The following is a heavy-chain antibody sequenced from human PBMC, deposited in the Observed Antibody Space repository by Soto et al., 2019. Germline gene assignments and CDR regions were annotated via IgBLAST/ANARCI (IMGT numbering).Heavy chain of an antibody. CDR2: IXXNXSX. V-gene: IGHV4-59*01. Sequence: SETLSLTCTVSGGTIRSYYWNWTRRPPAKGLEXIGHIXXNXSXXXNXXXXSRVTISVDTSNNQFSLRLSSLNAADTAVYYCARARKFQLLSPDYWAQGTLVTVSS. D-gene: IGHD2-2*01. CDR3: ARARKFQLLSPDY. CDR1: GGTIRSYY. J-gene: IGHJ4*02.